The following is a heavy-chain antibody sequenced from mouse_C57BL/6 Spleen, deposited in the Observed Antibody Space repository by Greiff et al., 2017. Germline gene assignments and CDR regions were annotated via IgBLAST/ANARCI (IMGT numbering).Heavy chain of an antibody. CDR1: GYAFSSSW. V-gene: IGHV1-82*01. CDR2: IYPGDGDT. CDR3: AGCPYCYGSSWYYAMDY. J-gene: IGHJ4*01. D-gene: IGHD1-1*01. Sequence: QVQLKESGPELVKPGASVKISCKASGYAFSSSWMNWVKQRPGKGLEWIGRIYPGDGDTNYNGKFKGKATLTADKSSSTAYMQLSSLTSEDSAVXFGAGCPYCYGSSWYYAMDYWGQGTSVTVSS.